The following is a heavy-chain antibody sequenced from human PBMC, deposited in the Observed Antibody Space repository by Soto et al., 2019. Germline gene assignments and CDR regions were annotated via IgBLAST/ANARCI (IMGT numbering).Heavy chain of an antibody. CDR1: GGTFSSYA. D-gene: IGHD2-2*01. V-gene: IGHV1-69*12. Sequence: QVQLVQSGAEVKKPGSSVKVSCKASGGTFSSYAISWVRQAPAQGLEWMGGIIPIFGTANYAQKFQGRVTITADESTSTAYMELSSLRSEDTAVYYCLVLVPAASFDYWGQGTLVTVSS. J-gene: IGHJ4*02. CDR3: LVLVPAASFDY. CDR2: IIPIFGTA.